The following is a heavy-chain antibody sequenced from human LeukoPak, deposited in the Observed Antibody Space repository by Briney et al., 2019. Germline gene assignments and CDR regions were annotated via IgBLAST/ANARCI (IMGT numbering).Heavy chain of an antibody. J-gene: IGHJ3*02. Sequence: GGSPRLSCAASGFTVSSNFMTWVRQAPGKGLEWVSVTYSDGTTYYADSVKGRFTISRDNSKNTLDLQMNSLRAEDTATYYCAKEKRNLRGARDAFDIWGQGTMVTVSA. CDR1: GFTVSSNF. CDR3: AKEKRNLRGARDAFDI. D-gene: IGHD1-26*01. CDR2: TYSDGTT. V-gene: IGHV3-53*01.